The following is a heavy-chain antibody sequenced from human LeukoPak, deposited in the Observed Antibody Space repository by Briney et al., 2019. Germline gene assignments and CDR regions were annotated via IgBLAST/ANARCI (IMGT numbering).Heavy chain of an antibody. CDR1: GFIVSSNY. Sequence: GGSLRLSCGAPGFIVSSNYMSWVRQAPGKGLEWVSVIYSGGSTYYADSVKGRFTISRDNSKNTLYLQMNSLRAEDTAVYYCARDNNDILTGPGLDYWGQGTLVTVSS. V-gene: IGHV3-66*01. D-gene: IGHD3-9*01. J-gene: IGHJ4*02. CDR2: IYSGGST. CDR3: ARDNNDILTGPGLDY.